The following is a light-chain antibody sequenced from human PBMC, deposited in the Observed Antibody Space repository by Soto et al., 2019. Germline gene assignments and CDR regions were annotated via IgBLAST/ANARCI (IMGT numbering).Light chain of an antibody. J-gene: IGLJ2*01. CDR1: SSNIGSNH. Sequence: QSVLTQPPSASGTPGQRVTISCSGNSSNIGSNHVYWYQQLPGMAPKLLIFRDSQRPSGVPDRFSGSKSGASASLAISGLRSEDEADYYCAAGGDRRRGVVFGGGTKVTVL. V-gene: IGLV1-47*01. CDR3: AAGGDRRRGVV. CDR2: RDS.